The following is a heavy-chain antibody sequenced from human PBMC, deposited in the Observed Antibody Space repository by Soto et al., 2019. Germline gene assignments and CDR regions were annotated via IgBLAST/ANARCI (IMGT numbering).Heavy chain of an antibody. J-gene: IGHJ3*02. D-gene: IGHD3-10*01. Sequence: SETLSLTCTVSGGSISSNSYYWGWIRQPPGKGLEWIGSISYSGSTQYNASLKSRVIISIDTSKNQFSLRLSSLTAADTAVYYCASKFGELLADAFDIWGQGTVVTVSS. CDR1: GGSISSNSYY. CDR2: ISYSGST. V-gene: IGHV4-39*01. CDR3: ASKFGELLADAFDI.